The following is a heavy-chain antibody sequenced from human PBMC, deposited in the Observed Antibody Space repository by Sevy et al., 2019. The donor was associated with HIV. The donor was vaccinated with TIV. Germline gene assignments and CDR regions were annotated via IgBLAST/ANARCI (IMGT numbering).Heavy chain of an antibody. J-gene: IGHJ4*02. D-gene: IGHD3-3*02. V-gene: IGHV3-15*07. CDR2: IKSITDGGAA. Sequence: GGSLRLSCTASGFDFPNAWMNWVRQVPGKGLEWVGHIKSITDGGAADYAAPLKGRFTISRHDSKNTLYLQMNSLKVEDTAVYFCSTDDLISYWGRGTLVTVSS. CDR1: GFDFPNAW. CDR3: STDDLISY.